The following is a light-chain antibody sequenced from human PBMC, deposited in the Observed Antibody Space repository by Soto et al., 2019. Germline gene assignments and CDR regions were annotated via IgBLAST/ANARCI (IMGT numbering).Light chain of an antibody. CDR3: QQYYSIPRT. Sequence: DIVMTQSPDSLAVSLGERATINCKSSQSVLDRSNNKNYLAWYQQKPGQPPKLVIYWASTRESGVPDRFSGSGSVTDFTLTISSLQAEDVADYYCQQYYSIPRTFGQGTKVEIK. CDR2: WAS. V-gene: IGKV4-1*01. J-gene: IGKJ1*01. CDR1: QSVLDRSNNKNY.